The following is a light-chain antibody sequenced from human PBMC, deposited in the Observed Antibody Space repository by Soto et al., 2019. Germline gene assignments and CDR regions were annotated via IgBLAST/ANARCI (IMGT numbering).Light chain of an antibody. CDR2: DVS. J-gene: IGLJ2*01. Sequence: QSVLTQPPSASGTPGQRVTISCSGSSSNIGSNTVNWYQHHPGKAPKLMIYDVSNRPSGVSNRFSGSKSGNTASLIISGLQTEXEADYYCSSYTTSSTLVFGGGTKVTVL. CDR3: SSYTTSSTLV. V-gene: IGLV2-14*03. CDR1: SSNIGSNT.